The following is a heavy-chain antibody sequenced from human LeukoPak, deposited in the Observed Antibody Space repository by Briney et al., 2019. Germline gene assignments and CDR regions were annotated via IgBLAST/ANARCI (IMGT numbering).Heavy chain of an antibody. CDR1: GFTFSSYT. Sequence: HPGGSLRLSCAVSGFTFSSYTMSWVRPAPGKGLEWVSTITTSDGNTYYADSVKGRFTVSRDNSKNTLFLQMNSLRAEDTAVYYCAKDGGLWVSAHWGDSWGRGTLVTVSS. CDR2: ITTSDGNT. V-gene: IGHV3-23*01. CDR3: AKDGGLWVSAHWGDS. J-gene: IGHJ4*02. D-gene: IGHD7-27*01.